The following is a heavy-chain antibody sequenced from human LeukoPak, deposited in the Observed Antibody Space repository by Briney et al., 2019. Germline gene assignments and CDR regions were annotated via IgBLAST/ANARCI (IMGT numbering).Heavy chain of an antibody. V-gene: IGHV3-30-3*01. J-gene: IGHJ4*02. CDR2: ISYDGSNK. Sequence: PGGSLRPSCAASGFTFSSYAMHWVRQAPGKGLEWVAVISYDGSNKYYADSVKGRFTISRDNSKNTLYLQMNSLRAEDTAVYYCARQRVVVAANLLDYWGQGTLVTVSS. D-gene: IGHD2-15*01. CDR3: ARQRVVVAANLLDY. CDR1: GFTFSSYA.